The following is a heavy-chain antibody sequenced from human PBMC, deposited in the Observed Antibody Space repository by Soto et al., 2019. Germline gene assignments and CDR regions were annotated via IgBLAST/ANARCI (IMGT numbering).Heavy chain of an antibody. CDR3: ARGWETVGTTTPFAY. D-gene: IGHD1-26*01. Sequence: ASLKVSCKASGGTFSNYAINWVRQAPGQGLEWMGGIIPLFGTPNYAQKFQGRVTFTAHKSTSTAYMELRSLRSDGTAVYYCARGWETVGTTTPFAYWGQGTLVTVSS. V-gene: IGHV1-69*06. J-gene: IGHJ4*02. CDR2: IIPLFGTP. CDR1: GGTFSNYA.